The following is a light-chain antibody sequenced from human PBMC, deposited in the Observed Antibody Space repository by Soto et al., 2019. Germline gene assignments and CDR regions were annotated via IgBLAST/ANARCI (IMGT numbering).Light chain of an antibody. V-gene: IGLV3-27*01. CDR2: KDT. CDR1: VLAKKY. Sequence: ELTQPSSVSVSPGQTAMITCSGNVLAKKYARWFQQKPGQAPVVVIYKDTERPSGIPERFSGSSSGTTATLTISGAQFEDEADYYCYSAADNNLVFGGGTKLTVL. CDR3: YSAADNNLV. J-gene: IGLJ3*02.